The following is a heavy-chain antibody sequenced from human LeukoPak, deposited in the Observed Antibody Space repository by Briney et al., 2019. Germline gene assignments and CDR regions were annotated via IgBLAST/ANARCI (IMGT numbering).Heavy chain of an antibody. CDR3: AKDKSGYDTYYYYYMDV. D-gene: IGHD5-12*01. V-gene: IGHV3-30-3*02. CDR1: GFTFSSYA. Sequence: GGSLRLSCAASGFTFSSYAMHWVRQAPGKGLEWVAVISYDGSNKYYADSVKGRFTISRDNSKNTLYLQMNSLRAEDTAVYYCAKDKSGYDTYYYYYMDVWGKGTTVTVSS. CDR2: ISYDGSNK. J-gene: IGHJ6*03.